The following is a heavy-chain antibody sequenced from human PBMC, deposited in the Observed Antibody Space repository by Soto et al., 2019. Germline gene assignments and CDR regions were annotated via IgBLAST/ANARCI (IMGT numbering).Heavy chain of an antibody. CDR2: IVPLFGTA. CDR1: GGTFSRHA. CDR3: ARDYGHDCSGGNCYFYF. J-gene: IGHJ4*02. V-gene: IGHV1-69*13. D-gene: IGHD2-15*01. Sequence: SVKVSCKASGGTFSRHAINWVRQAPGHGLQWMGGIVPLFGTANYAQKFQGRVTITADESTSTAHMELRSLRSEDTAVYYCARDYGHDCSGGNCYFYFWGQGTLVTVS.